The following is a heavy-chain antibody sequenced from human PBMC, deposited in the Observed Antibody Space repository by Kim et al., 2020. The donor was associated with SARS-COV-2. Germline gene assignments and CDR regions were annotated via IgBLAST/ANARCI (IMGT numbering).Heavy chain of an antibody. J-gene: IGHJ4*02. D-gene: IGHD6-25*01. V-gene: IGHV3-11*06. CDR3: ARDTRVTVIGERIAAATFDY. Sequence: RFTSSRDNAKNSLYLQMNSLRAEDTAVYYCARDTRVTVIGERIAAATFDYWGQGTLVTVSS.